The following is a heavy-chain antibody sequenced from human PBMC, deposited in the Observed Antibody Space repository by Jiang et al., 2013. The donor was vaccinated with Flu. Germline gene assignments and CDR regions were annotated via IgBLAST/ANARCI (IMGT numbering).Heavy chain of an antibody. V-gene: IGHV5-10-1*01. CDR2: IDPSDSYT. Sequence: GAEVKKPGESLRISCKGSGYSFTSYWISWVRQMPGKGLEWMGRIDPSDSYTNYSPSFQGHVTISVDTSISTAYLHWSSLKASDTAMYYCARQGLYYYNSTNTHDALDIWGQGTMVTVSS. J-gene: IGHJ3*02. CDR3: ARQGLYYYNSTNTHDALDI. D-gene: IGHD3-22*01. CDR1: GYSFTSYW.